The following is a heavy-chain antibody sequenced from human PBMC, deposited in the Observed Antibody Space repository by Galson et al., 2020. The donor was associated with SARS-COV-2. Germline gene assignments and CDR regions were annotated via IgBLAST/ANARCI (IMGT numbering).Heavy chain of an antibody. V-gene: IGHV3-33*01. CDR3: ARDDISSGWYFDY. D-gene: IGHD6-19*01. Sequence: GESLKISCAASGFTFSSYGMHWVRQAPGKGLEWEAVIWYDGSNKYYADSVKGRFTISRDNSKNTLYLQMNSLRAEDTAVYYCARDDISSGWYFDYWGQGTLVTVSS. J-gene: IGHJ4*02. CDR1: GFTFSSYG. CDR2: IWYDGSNK.